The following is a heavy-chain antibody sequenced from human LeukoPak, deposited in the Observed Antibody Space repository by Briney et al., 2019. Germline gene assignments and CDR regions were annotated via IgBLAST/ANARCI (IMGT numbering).Heavy chain of an antibody. V-gene: IGHV4-59*01. J-gene: IGHJ3*02. CDR3: ARDPRYSGYDDAFDI. CDR2: IYYSGST. D-gene: IGHD5-12*01. Sequence: KPSETLSLTCTVSGGSISSYYWSWIRQPPGKGLEWIGYIYYSGSTNYNPSLKSRVTISVDTSKNQFSLKLSSVTAADTAVYYCARDPRYSGYDDAFDIWGQGTMVTVSS. CDR1: GGSISSYY.